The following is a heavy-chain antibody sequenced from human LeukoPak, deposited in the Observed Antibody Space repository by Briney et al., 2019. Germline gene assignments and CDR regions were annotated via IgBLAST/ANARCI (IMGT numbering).Heavy chain of an antibody. D-gene: IGHD5-18*01. CDR1: GRSISSGDYY. Sequence: PSQTLSLTCTVSGRSISSGDYYWSWIRQPPGKGLEWIGYIYYSGSTYYNPSLKSRVTISVDTSKNQFSLKLSSVTAADTAVYYCARGGYSYGSQPDNFDYWGQGTLVTVSS. J-gene: IGHJ4*02. CDR2: IYYSGST. V-gene: IGHV4-30-4*08. CDR3: ARGGYSYGSQPDNFDY.